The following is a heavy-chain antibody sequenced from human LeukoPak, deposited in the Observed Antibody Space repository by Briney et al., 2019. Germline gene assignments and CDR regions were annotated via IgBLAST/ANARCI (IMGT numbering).Heavy chain of an antibody. D-gene: IGHD6-13*01. Sequence: ASVKVSCKASGYTFTGYYTHWVRQAPGQGLEWMGRINPNSGGTNYAQKFQGRVTMTRDTSISSAYMELSRLRSDDTAVYYCAIGYSSSWANDYWGQGTLVTVSP. V-gene: IGHV1-2*06. CDR2: INPNSGGT. CDR1: GYTFTGYY. J-gene: IGHJ4*02. CDR3: AIGYSSSWANDY.